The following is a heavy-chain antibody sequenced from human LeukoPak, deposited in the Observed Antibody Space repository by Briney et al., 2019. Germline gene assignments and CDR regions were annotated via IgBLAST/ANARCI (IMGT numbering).Heavy chain of an antibody. V-gene: IGHV3-66*01. CDR1: GFTFSSYA. Sequence: GGSLRLSCAASGFTFSSYAMSWVRQARGKGLEGASVIYSGGSKYYADSVKGRFTISRDNAKNSLYLQMNSLTAEDTAVYYCARGVYYDSSGYYYEYYFDYWGQGTLVTVSS. D-gene: IGHD3-22*01. CDR2: IYSGGSK. J-gene: IGHJ4*02. CDR3: ARGVYYDSSGYYYEYYFDY.